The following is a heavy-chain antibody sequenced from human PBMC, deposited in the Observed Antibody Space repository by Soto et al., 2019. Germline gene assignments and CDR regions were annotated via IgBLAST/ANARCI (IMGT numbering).Heavy chain of an antibody. J-gene: IGHJ6*02. CDR2: TYYRSRWYS. V-gene: IGHV6-1*01. CDR3: ARSEEDSDYYYYGMDV. Sequence: SQTLSLTCVGSGDTVSSNSVAWNWVRQSPSRGLEWLGRTYYRSRWYSDYAVSVRSRIDINADTSKNQVSLQLNSVTPEDAAVYYCARSEEDSDYYYYGMDVWVQVTTVAVS. CDR1: GDTVSSNSVA. D-gene: IGHD2-15*01.